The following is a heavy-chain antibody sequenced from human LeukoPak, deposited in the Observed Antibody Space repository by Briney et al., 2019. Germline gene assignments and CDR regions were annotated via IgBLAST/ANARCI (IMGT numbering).Heavy chain of an antibody. Sequence: PGGSLRLSCAASGFSFGSYSMNWVRQTPERGLGWLSFISTTGTFIKYADSVRGRFNVSRDNAKNSLYLHMNALRVEDTATYYCARTGGAGFDPWGQGTLVIVSS. V-gene: IGHV3-21*04. J-gene: IGHJ5*02. CDR3: ARTGGAGFDP. CDR2: ISTTGTFI. D-gene: IGHD2-21*01. CDR1: GFSFGSYS.